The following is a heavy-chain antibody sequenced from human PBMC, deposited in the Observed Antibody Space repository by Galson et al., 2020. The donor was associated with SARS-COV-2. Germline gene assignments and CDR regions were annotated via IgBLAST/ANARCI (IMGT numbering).Heavy chain of an antibody. D-gene: IGHD6-13*01. CDR2: IDWDDDK. J-gene: IGHJ4*02. CDR1: GFSLSTSGMC. CDR3: ARIQGYSSSWPSFDY. Sequence: SGPTLVKPTQTLTLTCTFSGFSLSTSGMCLSWIPQPPGTALEWLPLIDWDDDKYYSTSLKTRLTISKDTSKNQVVLTMTNMDPVDTATYYCARIQGYSSSWPSFDYWGQGTLVTVSS. V-gene: IGHV2-70*01.